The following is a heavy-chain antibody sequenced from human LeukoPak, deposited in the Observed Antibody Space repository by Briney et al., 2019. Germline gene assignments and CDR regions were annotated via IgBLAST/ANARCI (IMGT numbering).Heavy chain of an antibody. CDR3: ARGVRGSTAAGTFDY. V-gene: IGHV4-59*01. J-gene: IGHJ4*02. CDR2: IYYSGST. D-gene: IGHD6-13*01. CDR1: GGSISSYY. Sequence: SETVSLTCSVSGGSISSYYWSWIRQPPGKGLEWIGYIYYSGSTNYNPSLKSRVTISVDTSKNQFSLKLSSVTAADTAVYYCARGVRGSTAAGTFDYWGQGTLVTVSS.